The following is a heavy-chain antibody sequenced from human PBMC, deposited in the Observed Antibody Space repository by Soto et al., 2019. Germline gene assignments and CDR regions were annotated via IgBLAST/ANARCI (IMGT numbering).Heavy chain of an antibody. D-gene: IGHD4-17*01. V-gene: IGHV4-39*07. CDR3: ARTTVTFDY. Sequence: PSETLSLTCTFSGGSIXSSSYFWGWIRQPPGKGLEWIGSIYYSGSTYYNPSLKSRVTISVDTSKNQFSLKLSSVTAADTAVYYCARTTVTFDYWGQGTLVTVSS. CDR1: GGSIXSSSYF. CDR2: IYYSGST. J-gene: IGHJ4*02.